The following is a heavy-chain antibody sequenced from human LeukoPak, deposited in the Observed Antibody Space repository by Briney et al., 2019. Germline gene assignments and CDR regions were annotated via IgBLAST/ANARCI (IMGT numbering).Heavy chain of an antibody. CDR2: IYYSGST. CDR3: ARDIAAAGTNYFDY. CDR1: GGSISGPNYY. Sequence: SETLSLTCTVSGGSISGPNYYWSWIRQHPGKGLEWIGYIYYSGSTYYNPSLKSRVTISVDTSKNQFSLRLSSVTAADTAVYYCARDIAAAGTNYFDYWGQGTLVTVSS. J-gene: IGHJ4*02. D-gene: IGHD6-13*01. V-gene: IGHV4-31*03.